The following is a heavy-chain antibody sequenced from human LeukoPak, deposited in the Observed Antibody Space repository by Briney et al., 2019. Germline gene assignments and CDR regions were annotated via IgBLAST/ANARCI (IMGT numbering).Heavy chain of an antibody. CDR2: IYSGGST. CDR1: GFTVSSNY. CDR3: ARSPAVATPSQDYYGMDV. V-gene: IGHV3-53*04. J-gene: IGHJ6*02. Sequence: GGSLRLSCAASGFTVSSNYMSWVRQAPGKGLEWVSVIYSGGSTYYADSVKGRFTISRHNSKNTLYLQMNSLRAEDTAVYYCARSPAVATPSQDYYGMDVWGQGTTVTVSS. D-gene: IGHD5-12*01.